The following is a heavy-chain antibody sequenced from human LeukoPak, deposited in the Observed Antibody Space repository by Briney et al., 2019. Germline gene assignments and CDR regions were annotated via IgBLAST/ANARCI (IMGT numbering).Heavy chain of an antibody. V-gene: IGHV3-7*02. J-gene: IGHJ4*02. CDR2: IKQDGGVK. CDR3: ARGPSYYDLWSGYSLDY. D-gene: IGHD3-3*01. CDR1: GVSSSSYW. Sequence: RGGALRLSCAASGVSSSSYWICWVPHALGKGLESVSHIKQDGGVKYYVDSVKGRFTIARDNVKNSLYLQMNSLRAEDTAVYYCARGPSYYDLWSGYSLDYWGQGTLVTVSS.